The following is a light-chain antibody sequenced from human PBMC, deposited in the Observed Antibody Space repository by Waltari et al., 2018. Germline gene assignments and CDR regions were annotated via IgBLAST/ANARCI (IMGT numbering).Light chain of an antibody. CDR2: EVN. CDR3: FSFSTTTPD. Sequence: QSALTQPASVSGSPGQSITISCVGTSRDIGPYNYASWYQHPPGKAPKLIIYEVNXXXXXXXNRFSGSKSGNTASLTISGLQAEDEADYYCFSFSTTTPDFGGGTKLTVL. CDR1: SRDIGPYNY. J-gene: IGLJ2*01. V-gene: IGLV2-14*01.